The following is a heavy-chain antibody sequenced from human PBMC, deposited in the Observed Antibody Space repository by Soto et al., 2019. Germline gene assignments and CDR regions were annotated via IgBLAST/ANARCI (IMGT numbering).Heavy chain of an antibody. CDR3: AKDVTTGGQHSCSMDF. D-gene: IGHD2-15*01. Sequence: GGSLRLSCEASGFTFSDYVMNWVRQGPGKGLEWVSTIGRGDDKYYADSVKGRFTISRDTSKNTLFLQMNSLRAEDTALYFCAKDVTTGGQHSCSMDFWDQGPTLTGSS. CDR2: IGRGDDK. J-gene: IGHJ6*02. V-gene: IGHV3-23*01. CDR1: GFTFSDYV.